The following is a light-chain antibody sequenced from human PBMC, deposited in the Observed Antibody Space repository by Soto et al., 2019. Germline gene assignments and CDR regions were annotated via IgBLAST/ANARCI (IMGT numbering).Light chain of an antibody. CDR3: QQYDNLPFT. Sequence: IQVTQSPSSLSASVGDRVTITCRASQGIITALAWYQQRPWKAPKLLIYDASNLETGVPSRFSGSGSGTDFTFTISSLQPEDIATYYCQQYDNLPFTFGPGTKVDI. CDR1: QGIITA. J-gene: IGKJ3*01. CDR2: DAS. V-gene: IGKV1-33*01.